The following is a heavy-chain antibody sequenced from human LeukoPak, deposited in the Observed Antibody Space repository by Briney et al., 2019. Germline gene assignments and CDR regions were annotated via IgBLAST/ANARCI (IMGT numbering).Heavy chain of an antibody. D-gene: IGHD1-26*01. V-gene: IGHV3-20*04. CDR3: ARDPHSPAVGATTSTVGGY. CDR2: INWNGGST. Sequence: GGSLRLSCAASGFTFDDYGMSWVRQAPGKGLEWVSGINWNGGSTGYADSVKGRFTISRDNSKNTLYLQMNSLRAEDTAVYYCARDPHSPAVGATTSTVGGYWGQGTLVTVSS. CDR1: GFTFDDYG. J-gene: IGHJ4*02.